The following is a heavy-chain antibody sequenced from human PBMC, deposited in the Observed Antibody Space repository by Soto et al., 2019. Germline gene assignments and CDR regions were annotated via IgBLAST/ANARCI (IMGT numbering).Heavy chain of an antibody. CDR3: ATTSYYYGSEPPYYFDY. J-gene: IGHJ4*02. D-gene: IGHD3-10*01. V-gene: IGHV5-51*01. Sequence: GESLKISCKGSGYRFTSYWIGWVRQMPGKGLEWMGIIFPTDSHTKYSPSFQGQVTISADKSITTAYLQWSSLKASDTAMYYCATTSYYYGSEPPYYFDYWGQGTLVTVSS. CDR2: IFPTDSHT. CDR1: GYRFTSYW.